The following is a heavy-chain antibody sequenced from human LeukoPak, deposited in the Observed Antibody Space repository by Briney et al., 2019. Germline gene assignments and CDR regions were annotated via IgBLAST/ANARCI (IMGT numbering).Heavy chain of an antibody. CDR2: ISAYNGST. Sequence: GASVKVSCKASGYTFTSYGISWVRQAPGQGLEWMGWISAYNGSTNYAQKLQGRVTMTTDTSTSTAYMELRSLRSDDTAVYYCARDFNTAGYYDSEDAFDIWGQGTMVTVSS. J-gene: IGHJ3*02. CDR1: GYTFTSYG. CDR3: ARDFNTAGYYDSEDAFDI. V-gene: IGHV1-18*01. D-gene: IGHD3-22*01.